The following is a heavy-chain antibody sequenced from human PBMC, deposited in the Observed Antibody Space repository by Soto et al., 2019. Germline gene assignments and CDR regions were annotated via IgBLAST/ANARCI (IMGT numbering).Heavy chain of an antibody. CDR1: GFTFSSYA. V-gene: IGHV3-23*01. D-gene: IGHD6-19*01. CDR3: AKDLWEWSSGWYYDF. J-gene: IGHJ4*02. CDR2: IVGSGSST. Sequence: PGRSLRLSCAASGFTFSSYAMSWVRQAPGKGLEWVAVIVGSGSSTYYADSVEGRFTISRDNSKNTLHLQVNSLRADDTAVYYCAKDLWEWSSGWYYDFWGQGTQVTVSS.